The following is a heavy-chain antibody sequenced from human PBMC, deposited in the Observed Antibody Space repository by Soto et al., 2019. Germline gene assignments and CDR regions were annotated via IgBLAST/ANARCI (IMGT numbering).Heavy chain of an antibody. J-gene: IGHJ6*02. CDR1: GYTFTSYG. CDR3: ARWGYCSSTSCPSLYYYYYYGMDV. Sequence: ASVKVSCKASGYTFTSYGISWVRQAPGQGLEWMGWISAYNGNTNYAQKVQGRVTMTTDTSTSTAYMELRSLRSDDTAVYYRARWGYCSSTSCPSLYYYYYYGMDVWGQGTTVTVSS. V-gene: IGHV1-18*01. CDR2: ISAYNGNT. D-gene: IGHD2-2*01.